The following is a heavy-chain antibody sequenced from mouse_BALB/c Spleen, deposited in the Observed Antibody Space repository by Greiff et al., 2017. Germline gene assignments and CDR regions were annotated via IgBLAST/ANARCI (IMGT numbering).Heavy chain of an antibody. CDR3: ARDGGYRYDYYAMDY. CDR2: INSNGGST. D-gene: IGHD2-14*01. Sequence: EVKVVESGGGLVQPGGSLKLSCAASGFTFSSYGMSWVRQTPDKRLELVATINSNGGSTYYPDSVKGRFTISRDNAKNTLYLQMSSLKSEDTAMYYCARDGGYRYDYYAMDYWGQGTSVTVSS. CDR1: GFTFSSYG. V-gene: IGHV5-6-3*01. J-gene: IGHJ4*01.